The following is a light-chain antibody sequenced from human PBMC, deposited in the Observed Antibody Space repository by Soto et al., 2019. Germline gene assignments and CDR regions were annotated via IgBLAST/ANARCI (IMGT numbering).Light chain of an antibody. Sequence: QSALTQPASVSGSPGQSITISCTGTSSDVGGYNYVSWYQQHPGKAPKLMIYEVSNRPSGVSNRFSGSKSGNTASLTISGXXXEDEADYHCSSXXXXXXXXXGT. V-gene: IGLV2-14*01. J-gene: IGLJ1*01. CDR2: EVS. CDR3: SSXXXXXXXX. CDR1: SSDVGGYNY.